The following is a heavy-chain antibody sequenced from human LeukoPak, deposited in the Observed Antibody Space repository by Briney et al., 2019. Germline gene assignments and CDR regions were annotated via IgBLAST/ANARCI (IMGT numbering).Heavy chain of an antibody. V-gene: IGHV3-21*01. J-gene: IGHJ4*02. CDR1: GFTFSSYG. CDR3: ARAALRIPYTNSWFDNGFDY. Sequence: PGGSLRLSCAASGFTFSSYGMYWVRQAPGKGLEWVSSISTSSLYIYYADSVKGRFTISRDNAKKSMYLQMNSLRAEDTAVYYCARAALRIPYTNSWFDNGFDYWGQGTLVTVSS. D-gene: IGHD6-13*01. CDR2: ISTSSLYI.